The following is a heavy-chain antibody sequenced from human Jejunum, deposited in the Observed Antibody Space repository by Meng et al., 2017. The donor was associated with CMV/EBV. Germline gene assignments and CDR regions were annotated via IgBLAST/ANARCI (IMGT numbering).Heavy chain of an antibody. CDR1: GASISSSDYY. CDR2: IYYSGST. Sequence: QLQLQGSGPGLVKPSETLSLTCTVSGASISSSDYYWGWIRQSPGKGLEWIGTIYYSGSTYTNPSLNSAVTISVDTSKNQFSLKLSFVTAADTAVYYCASGIKTGIVDLWGQGTLVTVSS. D-gene: IGHD7-27*01. J-gene: IGHJ5*02. V-gene: IGHV4-39*07. CDR3: ASGIKTGIVDL.